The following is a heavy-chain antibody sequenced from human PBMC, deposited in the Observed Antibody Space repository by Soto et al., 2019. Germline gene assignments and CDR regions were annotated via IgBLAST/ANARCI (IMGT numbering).Heavy chain of an antibody. CDR1: GGTFSSYT. Sequence: QVQLVQSGAEVKKPGSSVKVSCKASGGTFSSYTISWVRQAPGQGLEWMGRIIPILGIANYAQKFQGRVTITADKSTSTAYLELSRLRSEEPAVYYCARDPPLSRSGRDAFDPWGQGTLVTVSS. CDR3: ARDPPLSRSGRDAFDP. V-gene: IGHV1-69*08. J-gene: IGHJ5*02. CDR2: IIPILGIA. D-gene: IGHD3-10*01.